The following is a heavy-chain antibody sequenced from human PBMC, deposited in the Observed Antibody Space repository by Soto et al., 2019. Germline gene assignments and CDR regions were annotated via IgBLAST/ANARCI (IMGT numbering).Heavy chain of an antibody. V-gene: IGHV1-2*02. Sequence: ASVKVSYKPSGYNYTDYYTHWGRQDPGQGLEWMGWMNPKSGGAYFAQKFQGKVTLTRDTSIGTAYIEVNSLTSDDTAVYFCTRENIENSDGLYDAFDIWGQGTTVTVSS. CDR1: GYNYTDYY. J-gene: IGHJ3*02. D-gene: IGHD5-18*01. CDR3: TRENIENSDGLYDAFDI. CDR2: MNPKSGGA.